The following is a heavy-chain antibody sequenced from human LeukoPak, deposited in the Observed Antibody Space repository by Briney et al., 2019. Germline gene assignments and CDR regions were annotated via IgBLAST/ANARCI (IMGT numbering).Heavy chain of an antibody. CDR3: AREGTYYDFWSGYYTYYYYMDV. J-gene: IGHJ6*03. CDR2: INPNSGGT. D-gene: IGHD3-3*01. V-gene: IGHV1-18*01. CDR1: GYTFTSYG. Sequence: ASVKVSCKASGYTFTSYGISWVRQAPGQGLEWMGWINPNSGGTNYAQKLQGRVTMTTDTSTSTAYMELRSLRSDDTAVYYCAREGTYYDFWSGYYTYYYYMDVWGKGTTVTVSS.